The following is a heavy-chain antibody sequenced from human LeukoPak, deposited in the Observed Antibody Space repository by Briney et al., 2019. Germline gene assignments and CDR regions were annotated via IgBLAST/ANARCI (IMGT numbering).Heavy chain of an antibody. D-gene: IGHD1-26*01. Sequence: GASVKVSRTASGGTFSSYAISWVRQAPGQGLEWMGGIIPIFGTANYAQKFQGRVTITADESTSTAYMELSSLRSEDTAVYYCARVKSGSYFDYWGQGTLVTVSS. CDR3: ARVKSGSYFDY. J-gene: IGHJ4*02. CDR1: GGTFSSYA. V-gene: IGHV1-69*13. CDR2: IIPIFGTA.